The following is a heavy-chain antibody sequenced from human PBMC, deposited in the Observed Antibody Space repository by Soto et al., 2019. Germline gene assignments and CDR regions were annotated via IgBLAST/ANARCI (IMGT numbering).Heavy chain of an antibody. Sequence: SQTLSLTCGISGDSVSSNSATWSWIRQSPSRGLEWLGRTYYRSQWHNEYEESVKSRITINPDTSKNQFSLQLNSMSPEDTAVYNCERERGFLSESIDLWGRGTMVTVSS. D-gene: IGHD3-10*01. V-gene: IGHV6-1*01. J-gene: IGHJ4*01. CDR3: ERERGFLSESIDL. CDR1: GDSVSSNSAT. CDR2: TYYRSQWHN.